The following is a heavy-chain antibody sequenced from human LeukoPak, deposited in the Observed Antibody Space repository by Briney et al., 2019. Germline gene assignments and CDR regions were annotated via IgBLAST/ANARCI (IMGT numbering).Heavy chain of an antibody. J-gene: IGHJ6*03. CDR1: GYTFTGYY. CDR3: ARGQRGSYYYYYMDV. V-gene: IGHV1-69*13. CDR2: IIPIFGTA. D-gene: IGHD5-12*01. Sequence: ASVKVSCKASGYTFTGYYMHWVRQAPGQGLEWMGGIIPIFGTANYAQKFQGRVTITADESTSTAYMELSSLRSEDTAVYYCARGQRGSYYYYYMDVWGKGTTVTISS.